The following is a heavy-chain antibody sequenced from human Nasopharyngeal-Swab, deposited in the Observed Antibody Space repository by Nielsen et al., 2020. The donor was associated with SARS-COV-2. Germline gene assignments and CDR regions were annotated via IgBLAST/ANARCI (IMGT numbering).Heavy chain of an antibody. Sequence: SVKVSCKASGGTFSSYAISWVRQAPGQGLEWMGGIIPIFGTANYAQKFQGRVTITADESTSTAYMELSSLRSEDPAVSYCARVDSYDSSGYYIDYWGQGTLVTVSS. V-gene: IGHV1-69*13. CDR2: IIPIFGTA. J-gene: IGHJ4*02. CDR3: ARVDSYDSSGYYIDY. D-gene: IGHD3-22*01. CDR1: GGTFSSYA.